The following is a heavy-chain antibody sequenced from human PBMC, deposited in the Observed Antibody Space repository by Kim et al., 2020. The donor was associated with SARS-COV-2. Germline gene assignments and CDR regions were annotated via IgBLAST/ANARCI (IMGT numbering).Heavy chain of an antibody. CDR3: ARTRSMDV. V-gene: IGHV7-4-1*02. J-gene: IGHJ6*02. CDR1: GYTFTSYG. CDR2: INTNTGNP. Sequence: ASVKVSCKASGYTFTSYGMSWVRQAPGQGLEWMAWINTNTGNPTYAQGFTGRFVFSLDTSVSTAYLQISSLKAEDTALYYCARTRSMDVWGQGATVTLSS.